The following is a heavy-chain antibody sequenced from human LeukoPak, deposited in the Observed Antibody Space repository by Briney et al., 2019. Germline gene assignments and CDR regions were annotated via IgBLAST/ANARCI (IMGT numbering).Heavy chain of an antibody. D-gene: IGHD3-22*01. CDR1: GGSISSSSYY. Sequence: PSETLSLTCTVSGGSISSSSYYWGWIRQPPGKGLEWIGSIYYSGSTYYNPSLKSRVTISVDTSKNQFSLKLSSVTAADTAVYYCASLGYYDSSSGYFAAFDIWGQGAMVTVSS. J-gene: IGHJ3*02. V-gene: IGHV4-39*07. CDR3: ASLGYYDSSSGYFAAFDI. CDR2: IYYSGST.